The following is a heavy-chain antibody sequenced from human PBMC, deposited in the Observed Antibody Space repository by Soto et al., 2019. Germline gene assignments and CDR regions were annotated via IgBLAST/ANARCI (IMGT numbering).Heavy chain of an antibody. Sequence: SETLSLTCTVSGGSISSSSYYWAWIRQPPGRGLEWLGSIYYTGSTYYSPSLKNRVDVSLDTSSKKFSLRLTSVTDADSGVYYCARATAAGIYDMDVWGHGSTVT. D-gene: IGHD6-25*01. V-gene: IGHV4-39*01. CDR3: ARATAAGIYDMDV. CDR1: GGSISSSSYY. CDR2: IYYTGST. J-gene: IGHJ6*02.